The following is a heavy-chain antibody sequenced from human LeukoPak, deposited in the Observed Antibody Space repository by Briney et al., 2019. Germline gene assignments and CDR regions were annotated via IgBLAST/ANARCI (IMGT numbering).Heavy chain of an antibody. CDR1: GYSFTSYW. CDR3: ARGYCSGGSCYQKSGLDY. CDR2: IYPGDSDT. D-gene: IGHD2-15*01. V-gene: IGHV5-51*01. J-gene: IGHJ4*02. Sequence: GESLKISCKGSGYSFTSYWIGWVRQMPGKGLEWMGIIYPGDSDTRYSPSFQGQVTISADKSISTAYLQWSSLKASDTAMYYCARGYCSGGSCYQKSGLDYWGQGTLVTVSS.